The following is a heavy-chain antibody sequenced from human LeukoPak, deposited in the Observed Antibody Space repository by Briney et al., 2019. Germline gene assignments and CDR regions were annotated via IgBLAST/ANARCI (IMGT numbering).Heavy chain of an antibody. CDR3: ARGTVTGTQFGY. J-gene: IGHJ4*02. CDR2: FYYTGNT. Sequence: SETLSLTCTVSGGSISSNSYYWGWIRQPPGKGLEWIGSFYYTGNTYYNPSLKSRVTISVDTSKNQFSLKLSSVTAADTAVYYCARGTVTGTQFGYWGQGTLVTVSS. V-gene: IGHV4-39*01. CDR1: GGSISSNSYY. D-gene: IGHD6-19*01.